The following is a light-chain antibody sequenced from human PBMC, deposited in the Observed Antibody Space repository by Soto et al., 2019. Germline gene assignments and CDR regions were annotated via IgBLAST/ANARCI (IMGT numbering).Light chain of an antibody. J-gene: IGKJ3*01. CDR1: QDISNS. CDR2: DAS. Sequence: DIQMTQSPSSLSASVGDRVTITCQASQDISNSLNWYQQKPGKAPKLLIYDASNLETGVPSRFSGSGSRTHFTFTISSLQPDDFATYYGQQYNIVSAITFGPGTKLDFK. V-gene: IGKV1-33*01. CDR3: QQYNIVSAIT.